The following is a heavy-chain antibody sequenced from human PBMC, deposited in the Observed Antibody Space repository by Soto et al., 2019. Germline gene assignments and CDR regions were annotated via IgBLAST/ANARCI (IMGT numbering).Heavy chain of an antibody. D-gene: IGHD3-22*01. V-gene: IGHV6-1*01. J-gene: IGHJ4*02. CDR1: GDSVSSNRAT. Sequence: SQTLSLTCAISGDSVSSNRATWNWFRQSPSRGLEWLGRTYYRSKWYHDYAESVNSRITINPDTSKNQFSLHLNSVTPEDTAVYYCVRLIGNSWLDFWGQETLVTVAS. CDR2: TYYRSKWYH. CDR3: VRLIGNSWLDF.